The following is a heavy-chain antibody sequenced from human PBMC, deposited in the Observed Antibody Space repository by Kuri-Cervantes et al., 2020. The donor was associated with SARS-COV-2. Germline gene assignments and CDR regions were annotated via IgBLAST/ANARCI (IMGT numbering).Heavy chain of an antibody. D-gene: IGHD3-9*01. J-gene: IGHJ4*02. CDR1: GYTFTGYY. V-gene: IGHV1-2*04. CDR2: INPNSGGT. CDR3: ARDGRTYYDILTGYSISYYFDH. Sequence: ASVKVSCKASGYTFTGYYMHWVRQAPGQGLEWMGWINPNSGGTNYAQKFQGWVTMTTDTSTSTAYMELRSLRSDDTAVYYCARDGRTYYDILTGYSISYYFDHWGQGALVTVSS.